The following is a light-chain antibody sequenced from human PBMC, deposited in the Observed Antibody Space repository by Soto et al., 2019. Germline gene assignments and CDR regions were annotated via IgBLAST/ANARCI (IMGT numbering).Light chain of an antibody. V-gene: IGKV3-11*01. CDR3: QQRHMWPIT. Sequence: EIVMTQSPATVSVSPGERATLSCRASQSFRGLLAWYQQQPGQAPRLLIYDAYNRATGIPPRFSGSGSGTDFTLTISSLEPEDSAVYYCQQRHMWPITFGQGTRLEIK. CDR1: QSFRGL. J-gene: IGKJ5*01. CDR2: DAY.